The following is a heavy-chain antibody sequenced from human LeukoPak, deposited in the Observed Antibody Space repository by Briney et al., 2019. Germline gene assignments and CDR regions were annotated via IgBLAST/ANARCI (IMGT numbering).Heavy chain of an antibody. CDR3: AKLAPAEYSGYDGDY. D-gene: IGHD5-12*01. CDR1: GLTFSSYA. J-gene: IGHJ4*02. Sequence: PGGSLRLSCAASGLTFSSYAMSWVRQAPGRGLEWISGINSSGGSTHYTDTVKGRFTIYRDSSKNTLYLQMNSLRVEDPAVYYCAKLAPAEYSGYDGDYWGQGTLVTVSS. CDR2: INSSGGST. V-gene: IGHV3-23*01.